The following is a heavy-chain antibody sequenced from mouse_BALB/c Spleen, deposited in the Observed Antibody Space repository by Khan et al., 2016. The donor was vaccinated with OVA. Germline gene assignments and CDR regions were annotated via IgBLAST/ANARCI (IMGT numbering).Heavy chain of an antibody. CDR3: TRPSYYGNPWFTY. CDR2: IGSTGSFT. CDR1: GFAFNSYD. J-gene: IGHJ3*01. Sequence: EVELVESGGGLVKPGGSLKLSCEVSGFAFNSYDMSWVRQTPEKRLEWVATIGSTGSFTYYPDSVKGRFTISRDTARNTLYLQMSSLRSEDTALYYCTRPSYYGNPWFTYWGQGTLVTVSA. D-gene: IGHD2-10*01. V-gene: IGHV5-9*02.